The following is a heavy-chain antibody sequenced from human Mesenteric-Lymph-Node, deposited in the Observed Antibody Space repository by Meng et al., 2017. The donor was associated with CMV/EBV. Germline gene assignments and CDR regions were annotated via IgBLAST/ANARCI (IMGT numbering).Heavy chain of an antibody. D-gene: IGHD6-19*01. Sequence: SGFTCSSYAMSWVRQAPGKGLEWVSGISGSGGSTYNADSVKGRFTISRDNSKNTLYLQMNTLRAEDTAVYYCAKQGGIAVRYFFDYWGQGTLVTVSS. CDR3: AKQGGIAVRYFFDY. J-gene: IGHJ4*02. CDR2: ISGSGGST. CDR1: GFTCSSYA. V-gene: IGHV3-23*01.